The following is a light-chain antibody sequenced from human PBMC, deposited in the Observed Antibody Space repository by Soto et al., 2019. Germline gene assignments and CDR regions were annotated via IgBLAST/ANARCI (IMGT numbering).Light chain of an antibody. V-gene: IGLV1-47*01. CDR3: AAWDDSLNAFFV. CDR2: RDD. J-gene: IGLJ1*01. Sequence: QSVLTQPPSASGTPGQRVSISCSGSSSNIETNYVYWYQHPPGAAPRLLIFRDDHRPAGVPVRFSASKSGTSASLAINGLRSEDEADYYCAAWDDSLNAFFVFGTRTKVTVL. CDR1: SSNIETNY.